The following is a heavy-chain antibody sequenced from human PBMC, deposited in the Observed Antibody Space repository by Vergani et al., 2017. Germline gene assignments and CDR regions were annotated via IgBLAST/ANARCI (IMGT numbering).Heavy chain of an antibody. J-gene: IGHJ4*02. CDR2: ISSSSSTI. CDR3: PRGRYCSSTSFYLLPYFDY. V-gene: IGHV3-48*01. D-gene: IGHD2-2*01. CDR1: GFTFSSYS. Sequence: EVQLVESGGGLVQPGGSLRLSCAASGFTFSSYSMHWVRQAPGKGQEWVSYISSSSSTIYYADSVKGRFTISRDNAKNSLYLQMNSLRAEDTAVYYCPRGRYCSSTSFYLLPYFDYSGQGSLPPSP.